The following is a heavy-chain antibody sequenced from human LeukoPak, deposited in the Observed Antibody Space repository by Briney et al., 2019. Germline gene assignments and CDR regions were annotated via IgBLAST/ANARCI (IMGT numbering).Heavy chain of an antibody. D-gene: IGHD3-10*01. CDR1: GFTFSSYA. CDR2: ISYDGSNK. V-gene: IGHV3-30*04. Sequence: GGSLRLSCAASGFTFSSYAMHWVRQASGKGLEWVAVISYDGSNKYYADSVKGRFTISRDNSKNTLYLQMNSLRAEDTAVYYCARDLGLLWFGELLGWGQGTLVTVSS. J-gene: IGHJ4*02. CDR3: ARDLGLLWFGELLG.